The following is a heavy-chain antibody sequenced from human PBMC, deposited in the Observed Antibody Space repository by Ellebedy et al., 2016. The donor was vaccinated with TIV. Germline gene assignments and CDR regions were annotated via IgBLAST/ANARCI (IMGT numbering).Heavy chain of an antibody. CDR1: GFSFSRYE. V-gene: IGHV3-48*03. CDR3: ARDAIGEFLFYNGVDV. D-gene: IGHD3-10*01. Sequence: GESLKISCVASGFSFSRYEMNWVRQAPGKGLEWVSYISDTGNTIYYADSVKGRFTISRDNAENSLFLQMNSLRAEDTAVYFCARDAIGEFLFYNGVDVWGQGTTVTVSS. J-gene: IGHJ6*02. CDR2: ISDTGNTI.